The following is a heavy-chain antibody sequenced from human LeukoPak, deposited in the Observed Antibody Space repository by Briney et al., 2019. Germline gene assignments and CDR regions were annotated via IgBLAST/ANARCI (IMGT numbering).Heavy chain of an antibody. J-gene: IGHJ5*02. V-gene: IGHV4-39*01. CDR1: GGSISSSSYY. D-gene: IGHD4-17*01. CDR3: ASQDYGDYVVDP. Sequence: PSETLSLTCTVSGGSISSSSYYWGWIRQPPGKGLEWIGSIYYSGSTYYNPSLKSRATISVDTSKNQFSLKLSSVTAADTAVYYCASQDYGDYVVDPWGQGTLVTVSS. CDR2: IYYSGST.